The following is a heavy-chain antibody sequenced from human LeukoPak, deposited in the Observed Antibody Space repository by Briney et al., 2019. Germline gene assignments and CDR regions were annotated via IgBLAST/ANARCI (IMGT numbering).Heavy chain of an antibody. CDR1: RFTFRGFG. CDR2: IRYDGSNK. Sequence: GGPLRLLCVLSRFTFRGFGMLCPPQSPEKGLEWVAFIRYDGSNKYYADSVKGRFTISRDYSKNTLYLQMNSLRPEDTAVYYCAPQLATNGVRGALGSASSRSASAPTSPYYG. J-gene: IGHJ6*01. D-gene: IGHD2-8*01. CDR3: APQLATNGVRGALGSASSRSASAPTSPYYG. V-gene: IGHV3-30*02.